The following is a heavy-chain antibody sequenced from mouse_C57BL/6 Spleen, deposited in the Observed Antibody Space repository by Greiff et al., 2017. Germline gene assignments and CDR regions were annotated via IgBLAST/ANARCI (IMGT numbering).Heavy chain of an antibody. CDR2: ISSGGSYT. D-gene: IGHD6-5*01. J-gene: IGHJ2*01. Sequence: EVMLVESGGDLVKPGGSLKLSCAASGFTFSGYGMSWVRQTPDRRLEWVATISSGGSYTYYPDSVKGRFTISRDNAKNTLYLQMGSLKSEDTAMYYCARHAGTMQEDYWGQGTTLTVSS. CDR1: GFTFSGYG. CDR3: ARHAGTMQEDY. V-gene: IGHV5-6*02.